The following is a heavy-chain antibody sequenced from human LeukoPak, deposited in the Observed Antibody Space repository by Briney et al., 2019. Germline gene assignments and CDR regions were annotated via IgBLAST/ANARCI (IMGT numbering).Heavy chain of an antibody. D-gene: IGHD4-17*01. Sequence: GASVKVSCKASGGTFSSYAISWVRQAPGQGLEWMGGIIPIFGTANYAQKFQGRVTITADESTSTAYMELSSLRSEDTAVYYCARDSSHYVGSSDYWGQGTQVTVSS. CDR1: GGTFSSYA. J-gene: IGHJ4*02. V-gene: IGHV1-69*13. CDR3: ARDSSHYVGSSDY. CDR2: IIPIFGTA.